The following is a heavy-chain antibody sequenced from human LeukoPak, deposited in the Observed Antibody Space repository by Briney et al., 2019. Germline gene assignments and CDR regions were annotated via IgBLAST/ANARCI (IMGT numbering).Heavy chain of an antibody. CDR2: IIPIFGIA. J-gene: IGHJ4*02. V-gene: IGHV1-69*04. Sequence: LVKVSCKASGGTFSSYAISWVRQAPGQGLEWMGRIIPIFGIANYAQKFQGRVTITADKSTSTAYMELSSLRSEDTAVYYCARDQVAGTGWFDYWGQGTLVTVSS. D-gene: IGHD6-19*01. CDR3: ARDQVAGTGWFDY. CDR1: GGTFSSYA.